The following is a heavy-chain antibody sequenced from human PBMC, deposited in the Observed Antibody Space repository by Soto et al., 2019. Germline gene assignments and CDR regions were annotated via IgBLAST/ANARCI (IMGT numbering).Heavy chain of an antibody. D-gene: IGHD3-3*01. CDR3: ARTGMYYDFWSGYYIDYYYGMDV. V-gene: IGHV5-51*01. Sequence: PGESLKISCKGSGYSFTSYWIGWVRQMPGKGLEWMGIIYPGDSDTRYSPSFQGQVTISADESISTAYLQWSSLKAPDTAMYYCARTGMYYDFWSGYYIDYYYGMDVWGQGTTVTVSS. J-gene: IGHJ6*02. CDR1: GYSFTSYW. CDR2: IYPGDSDT.